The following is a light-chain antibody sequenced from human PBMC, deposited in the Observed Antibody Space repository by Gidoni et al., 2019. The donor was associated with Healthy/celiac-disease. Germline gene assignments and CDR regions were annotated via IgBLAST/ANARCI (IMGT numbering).Light chain of an antibody. CDR3: QQYNSYSS. Sequence: DIQMTQSPSTLSASVGDRVTITCRASQSISSWLAWYQQKPGKAPKLLIYKASSLESGVPSRFSGSGSGTEFTLTISSLQPDDFATDYCQQYNSYSSFXQXTKLEIK. J-gene: IGKJ2*01. CDR1: QSISSW. CDR2: KAS. V-gene: IGKV1-5*03.